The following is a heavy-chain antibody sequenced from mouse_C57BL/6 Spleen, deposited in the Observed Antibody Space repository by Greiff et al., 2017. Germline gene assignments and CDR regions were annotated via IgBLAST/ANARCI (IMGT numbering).Heavy chain of an antibody. Sequence: QVQLQQSGPGLVQPSQSLSITCTVSGFSLTSYGVHWVRQSPGKGLEWLGVIWSGGSTDYNAAFVSRLGIRKDNSKSHVFFKMNSLQADDTAIYYCARNYYYGSSYGGFAYWGQGTLVTVSA. CDR3: ARNYYYGSSYGGFAY. D-gene: IGHD1-1*01. V-gene: IGHV2-2*01. J-gene: IGHJ3*01. CDR1: GFSLTSYG. CDR2: IWSGGST.